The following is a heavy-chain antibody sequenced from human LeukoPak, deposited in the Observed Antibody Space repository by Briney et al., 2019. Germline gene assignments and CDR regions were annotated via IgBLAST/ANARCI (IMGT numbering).Heavy chain of an antibody. J-gene: IGHJ4*02. CDR2: TSSSSSYI. V-gene: IGHV3-21*01. CDR3: ARATIFGAPFDY. D-gene: IGHD3-3*01. CDR1: GFTFSSYS. Sequence: GGSLRLSCAASGFTFSSYSMNWVRQAPGKGLEWVSSTSSSSSYIYYADSVKGRFTISRDNAKNSLYLQMNSLRAEDTAVYYCARATIFGAPFDYWGQGTLVTVSS.